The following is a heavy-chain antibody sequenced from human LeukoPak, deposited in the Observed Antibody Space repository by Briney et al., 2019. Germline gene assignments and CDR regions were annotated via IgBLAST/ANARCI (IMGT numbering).Heavy chain of an antibody. CDR3: ACLIVGATPSFDY. Sequence: GGSLRLSCAASGFTFSSYEMNWVRQAPGKGLEWVSYISSSGSTIYYADSVKGRFTISRDNAKNSLYLQMNSLRAEETAVYYCACLIVGATPSFDYWGPGTLVTVSS. CDR1: GFTFSSYE. V-gene: IGHV3-48*03. CDR2: ISSSGSTI. J-gene: IGHJ4*02. D-gene: IGHD1-26*01.